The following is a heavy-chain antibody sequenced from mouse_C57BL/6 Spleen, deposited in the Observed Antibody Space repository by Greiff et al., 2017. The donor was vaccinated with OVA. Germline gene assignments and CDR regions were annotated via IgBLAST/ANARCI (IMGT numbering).Heavy chain of an antibody. Sequence: QVQLQQPGAELVMPGASVKLSCKASGYTFNSYWMHWVKQRPGQGLEWIGEIDPSDSYTNYNQKFKGKSTLTVDKSSSTAYMQLSSLTSEDSAVYYCARSGDGYFLLFAYWGQGTLVTVSA. J-gene: IGHJ3*01. CDR2: IDPSDSYT. V-gene: IGHV1-69*01. CDR1: GYTFNSYW. D-gene: IGHD2-3*01. CDR3: ARSGDGYFLLFAY.